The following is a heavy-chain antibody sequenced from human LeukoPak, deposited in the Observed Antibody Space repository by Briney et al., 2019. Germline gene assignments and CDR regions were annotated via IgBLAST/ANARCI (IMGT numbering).Heavy chain of an antibody. J-gene: IGHJ4*02. CDR1: GGSISSYY. CDR2: IYTSGST. Sequence: PSETLSLTCTVSGGSISSYYWSWIRQPAGKGLEWIGRIYTSGSTNYNPSLKSRDTISVDKSKNQFSLKLSSVAAADTAVYYCARAPYSSSWMVWGGDHFDYWGQGTLVTVSS. V-gene: IGHV4-4*07. D-gene: IGHD6-13*01. CDR3: ARAPYSSSWMVWGGDHFDY.